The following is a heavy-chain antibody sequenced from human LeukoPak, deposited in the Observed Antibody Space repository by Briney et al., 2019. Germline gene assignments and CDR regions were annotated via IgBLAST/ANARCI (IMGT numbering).Heavy chain of an antibody. CDR2: IGSSGYAI. CDR1: GFTFSSYE. D-gene: IGHD6-19*01. J-gene: IGHJ4*02. Sequence: GGPLRLSCAASGFTFSSYEMNWVRQAPGKGLEWVSYIGSSGYAIYYADSVKGRFTISRDSAKNALYLHMNSLRAEDTAVYYCARDSGYSSGWSFFDYWGQGTLVTVSS. V-gene: IGHV3-48*03. CDR3: ARDSGYSSGWSFFDY.